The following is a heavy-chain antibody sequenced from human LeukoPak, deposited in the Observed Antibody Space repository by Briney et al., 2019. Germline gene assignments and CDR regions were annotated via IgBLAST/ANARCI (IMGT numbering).Heavy chain of an antibody. J-gene: IGHJ4*02. V-gene: IGHV1-18*01. CDR2: ISAYNGNT. CDR1: GYTFTSYG. CDR3: AREIRELRYFDWFGNLDY. D-gene: IGHD3-9*01. Sequence: VASVKVSCKASGYTFTSYGISWVRQALGQGLEWMGWISAYNGNTNYAQKLQGRVTMTTDTSTSTAYMELRSLRSDDTAVYYCAREIRELRYFDWFGNLDYWGQGTLVTVSS.